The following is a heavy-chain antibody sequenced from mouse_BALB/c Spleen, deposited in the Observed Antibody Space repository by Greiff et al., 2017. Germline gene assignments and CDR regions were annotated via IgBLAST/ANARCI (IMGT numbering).Heavy chain of an antibody. V-gene: IGHV5-17*02. CDR2: ISSGSSTI. CDR1: GFTFSSFG. CDR3: ARSRDRYYAMDY. J-gene: IGHJ4*01. D-gene: IGHD2-14*01. Sequence: EVHLVESGGGLVQPGGSRKLSCAASGFTFSSFGMHWVRQAPEKGLEWVAYISSGSSTIYYADTVKGRFTISRDNPKNTLFLQMTSLRSEDTAMYYCARSRDRYYAMDYWGQGTSVTVSS.